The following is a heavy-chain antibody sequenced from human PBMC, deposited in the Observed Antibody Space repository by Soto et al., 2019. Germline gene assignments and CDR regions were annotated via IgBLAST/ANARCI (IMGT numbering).Heavy chain of an antibody. Sequence: QVQLVQSGAEVKKPGSSVKVSCKASGGTFSSYAISWVRQAPGPGLEWMGGIIPIFGTANYSQKFQGRVTFTADKTTSTAYMELSIMGSEDTAVYYCARGIDFCSGYSSADLADGMDVWVQGTTVTFSS. V-gene: IGHV1-69*14. CDR1: GGTFSSYA. D-gene: IGHD3-3*01. J-gene: IGHJ6*02. CDR2: IIPIFGTA. CDR3: ARGIDFCSGYSSADLADGMDV.